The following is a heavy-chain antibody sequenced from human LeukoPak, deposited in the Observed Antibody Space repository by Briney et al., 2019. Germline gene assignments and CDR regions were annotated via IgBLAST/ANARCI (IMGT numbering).Heavy chain of an antibody. J-gene: IGHJ4*02. CDR3: AKVRVASWGWDYFDS. D-gene: IGHD7-27*01. CDR2: ISPDSRHI. CDR1: GFTFDGYT. Sequence: GGSLRLSCSASGFTFDGYTMHWVRQVPGKGLQWVSLISPDSRHIYYSDSVEGRFTISRDNTKNSLYLQMNSLRLEDTALYYCAKVRVASWGWDYFDSWGQGALVSVSS. V-gene: IGHV3-43*01.